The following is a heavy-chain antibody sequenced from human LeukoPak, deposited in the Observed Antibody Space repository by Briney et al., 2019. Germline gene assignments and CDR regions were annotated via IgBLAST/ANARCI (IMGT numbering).Heavy chain of an antibody. CDR1: GVSFSGYY. CDR2: IDYSGST. V-gene: IGHV4-59*08. J-gene: IGHJ4*02. CDR3: ARHGGSWTFDY. D-gene: IGHD2-15*01. Sequence: SETLSLTCAVYGVSFSGYYWSWIRQPPGKGLEWIGYIDYSGSTNYNPSFKSRVTMSVDTSKNQFSLKLSSVTAADTAVYFCARHGGSWTFDYWGQGTLVTVSS.